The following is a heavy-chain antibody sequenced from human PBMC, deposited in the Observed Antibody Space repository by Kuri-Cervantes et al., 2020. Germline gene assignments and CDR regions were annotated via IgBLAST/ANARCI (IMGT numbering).Heavy chain of an antibody. J-gene: IGHJ2*01. V-gene: IGHV1-46*01. CDR2: INPSGGST. Sequence: ASVKVSCKASGYTFTSYYMHWVRQAPGQGLEWMGIINPSGGSTSYAQKFQGRVTMTRDTSTSTVYMELSRLRSDDTAVYYCARDHIVLGVDLWGRGTLVTVSS. D-gene: IGHD2-8*01. CDR1: GYTFTSYY. CDR3: ARDHIVLGVDL.